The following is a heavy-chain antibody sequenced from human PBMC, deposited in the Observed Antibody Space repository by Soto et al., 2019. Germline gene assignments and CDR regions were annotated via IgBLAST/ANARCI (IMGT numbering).Heavy chain of an antibody. CDR3: AVDYDILTGTILSYGVY. V-gene: IGHV1-46*01. CDR2: INPSGGST. D-gene: IGHD3-9*01. J-gene: IGHJ4*02. CDR1: GYTFTSYY. Sequence: GASVKVSYKASGYTFTSYYMHWVRQAPGQGLEWMGIINPSGGSTSYAQKFQGRVTMTRDTYTSTVYMELSSLRSEDTAVYYCAVDYDILTGTILSYGVYLGQGTLLTVSS.